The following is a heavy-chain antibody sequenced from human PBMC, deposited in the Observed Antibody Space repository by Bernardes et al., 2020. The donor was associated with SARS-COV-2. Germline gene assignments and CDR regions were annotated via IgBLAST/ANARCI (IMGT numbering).Heavy chain of an antibody. D-gene: IGHD4-4*01. Sequence: SETLSLTCTVSGGSISSYYWNWIRQPPGKGLEWIGNIYYSGSTNYNPSLKSRVTTSVDTPKNQFSLKLSSVTAADTAVYYCARGVGYSNYAFWGQGTLVTVSS. J-gene: IGHJ4*02. CDR3: ARGVGYSNYAF. CDR2: IYYSGST. V-gene: IGHV4-59*01. CDR1: GGSISSYY.